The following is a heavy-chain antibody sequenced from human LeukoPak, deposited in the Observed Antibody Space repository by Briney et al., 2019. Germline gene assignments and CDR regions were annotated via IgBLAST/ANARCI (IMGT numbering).Heavy chain of an antibody. CDR3: ASILWLYYYGRGGAFDI. V-gene: IGHV3-15*01. CDR1: GFTFSNAW. Sequence: PGGSLRLSCAASGFTFSNAWMSWVRQAPGKGLEWVGRIKSKTDGGTTDYAAPVKGRFTISRDDSKNTMDLQMNSLKNEDTAVYYCASILWLYYYGRGGAFDIWGQGTMVTVSS. CDR2: IKSKTDGGTT. D-gene: IGHD3-10*02. J-gene: IGHJ3*02.